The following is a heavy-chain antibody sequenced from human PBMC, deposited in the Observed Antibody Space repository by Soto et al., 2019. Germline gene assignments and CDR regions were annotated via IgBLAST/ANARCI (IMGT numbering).Heavy chain of an antibody. Sequence: QVQLQQSGPGLVKPSQTLSLTCAISGDSVSSNDAVWNWIRQSPSRGLEWLGRTYDSSIWQTESTESVKGRLTINPDAYKNQFSLQLTSVTPEDTAMYYCARLVGNSWLDHWCQRTLVTVSA. CDR2: TYDSSIWQT. D-gene: IGHD6-6*01. CDR3: ARLVGNSWLDH. V-gene: IGHV6-1*01. CDR1: GDSVSSNDAV. J-gene: IGHJ5*02.